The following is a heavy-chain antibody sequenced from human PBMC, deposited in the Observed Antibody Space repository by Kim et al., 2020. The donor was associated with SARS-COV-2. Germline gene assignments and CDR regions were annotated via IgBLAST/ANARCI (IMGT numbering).Heavy chain of an antibody. J-gene: IGHJ6*02. CDR1: GYTFTSYY. D-gene: IGHD6-19*01. Sequence: ASVKVSCKASGYTFTSYYMHWVRQAPGQGLEWMGIINPSGGSTSYAQKFQGRVTMTRDTSTSTVYMELSSLRSEDTAVYYCARGSVNSSGWLRYGMDVWGQGTTVTVSS. CDR3: ARGSVNSSGWLRYGMDV. CDR2: INPSGGST. V-gene: IGHV1-46*01.